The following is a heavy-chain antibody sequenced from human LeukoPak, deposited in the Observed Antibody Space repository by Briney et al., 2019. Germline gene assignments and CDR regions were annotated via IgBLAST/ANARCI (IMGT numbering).Heavy chain of an antibody. V-gene: IGHV1-2*02. CDR2: INPNSGGT. CDR3: ARVYDYGDYVLAFDY. J-gene: IGHJ4*02. D-gene: IGHD4-17*01. Sequence: GASVKVSCKASGYTFTGYYMHWVRQAPGQGLEWMGWINPNSGGTNYAQKFQGRVTMTRDTSISTAYMELSRLRSDDTAVYYCARVYDYGDYVLAFDYWGQGTLVTVSS. CDR1: GYTFTGYY.